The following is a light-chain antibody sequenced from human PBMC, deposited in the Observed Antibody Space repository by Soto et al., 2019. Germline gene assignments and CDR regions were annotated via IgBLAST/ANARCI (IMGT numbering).Light chain of an antibody. CDR2: GAS. V-gene: IGKV3-20*01. J-gene: IGKJ4*01. CDR1: QSVGSSY. CDR3: HQYGSSPLT. Sequence: EIVLTQSPGSLSLCPGERASLSCRASQSVGSSYLAWYQQKPGQAPRLLIYGASSRATGIPDRFSGSGSGTDFTLTISRMEPEDFAVYYCHQYGSSPLTFGGGTKVEIE.